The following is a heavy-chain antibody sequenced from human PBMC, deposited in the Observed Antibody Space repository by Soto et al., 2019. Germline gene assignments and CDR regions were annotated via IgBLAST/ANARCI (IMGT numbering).Heavy chain of an antibody. Sequence: QVQLQESGPGLVKPSETLSLTCTVSGGSISSYYWSWIRQPPGKGLEWIGYIYYSGSTNYNPSLKSRVTISVDMSKNQFSLKLSSVIAADTAVYYCARDLAVAGNWFDPWGQGTLVTVSS. D-gene: IGHD6-19*01. CDR1: GGSISSYY. CDR3: ARDLAVAGNWFDP. V-gene: IGHV4-59*01. CDR2: IYYSGST. J-gene: IGHJ5*02.